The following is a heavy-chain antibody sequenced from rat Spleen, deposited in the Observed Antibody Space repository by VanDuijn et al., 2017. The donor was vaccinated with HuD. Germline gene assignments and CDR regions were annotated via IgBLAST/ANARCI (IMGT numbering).Heavy chain of an antibody. Sequence: EVQLVESGGGLVQPGRSLKLSCAASGFTFSDYYMAWVRQAPKKGLEWVASISYEGSSTYYGDSVKGRFTISRDNAKSTIYLQINSLRSEDTATYYCSRYLSNYGGPYYFDYWGQVVMVTVSS. V-gene: IGHV5-22*01. CDR3: SRYLSNYGGPYYFDY. CDR1: GFTFSDYY. J-gene: IGHJ2*01. D-gene: IGHD1-11*01. CDR2: ISYEGSST.